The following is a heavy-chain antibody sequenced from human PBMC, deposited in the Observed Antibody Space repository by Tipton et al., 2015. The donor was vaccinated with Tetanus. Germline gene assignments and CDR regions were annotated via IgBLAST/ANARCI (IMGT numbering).Heavy chain of an antibody. D-gene: IGHD3-3*01. CDR3: ARSHVFRFTLFGEEIPRSGRFDP. V-gene: IGHV4-4*09. J-gene: IGHJ5*02. CDR1: GGSISNYY. CDR2: IYSNGDT. Sequence: TLSLTCSVSGGSISNYYWNWIRQSPGKRLEWIGNIYSNGDTDYNPSLQRRATISLDTAKRHFSLRLKSVTAADTAVYYCARSHVFRFTLFGEEIPRSGRFDPWGHGTLVTVSS.